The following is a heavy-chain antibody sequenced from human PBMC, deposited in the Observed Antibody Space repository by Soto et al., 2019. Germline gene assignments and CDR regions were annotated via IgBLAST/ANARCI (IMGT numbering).Heavy chain of an antibody. CDR1: GFTFTSSA. D-gene: IGHD3-9*01. CDR3: AAAAPTYYDILTGYHDAFDI. J-gene: IGHJ3*02. V-gene: IGHV1-58*02. CDR2: IVVGSGNT. Sequence: ASVKVSCKASGFTFTSSAMQWVRQARGQRLEWIGWIVVGSGNTNYAQKFQERVTITRDMSTSTAYMELSSLRSEDTAVYYCAAAAPTYYDILTGYHDAFDIWGQGTMVT.